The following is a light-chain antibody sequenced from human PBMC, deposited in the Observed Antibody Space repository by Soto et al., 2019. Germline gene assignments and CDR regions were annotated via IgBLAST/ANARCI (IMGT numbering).Light chain of an antibody. J-gene: IGLJ3*02. CDR3: TSYTTSSTHWV. CDR1: SSDVGGYNY. Sequence: SALTQPASVSGSPGQSITISCTGTSSDVGGYNYVSWYQQHPDKAPKLMIYEVSNRPSGVSNRFSGSKSGNTASLTISGLQAEDEADYYCTSYTTSSTHWVFGGGTQLTVL. V-gene: IGLV2-14*01. CDR2: EVS.